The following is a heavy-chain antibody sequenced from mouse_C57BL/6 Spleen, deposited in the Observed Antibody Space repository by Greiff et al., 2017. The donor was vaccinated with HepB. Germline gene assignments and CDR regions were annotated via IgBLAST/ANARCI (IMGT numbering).Heavy chain of an antibody. J-gene: IGHJ2*01. Sequence: EVQLQQSGPVLVKPGASVKMSCKASGYTFTDYYMNWVKQSHGKSLEWIGVINPYNGGTSYNQKFKGKATLTVDKSSSTAYMELNSLTSEDSAVYYCARKAFITTVVADYFDYWGQGTTLTVSS. V-gene: IGHV1-19*01. CDR3: ARKAFITTVVADYFDY. D-gene: IGHD1-1*01. CDR2: INPYNGGT. CDR1: GYTFTDYY.